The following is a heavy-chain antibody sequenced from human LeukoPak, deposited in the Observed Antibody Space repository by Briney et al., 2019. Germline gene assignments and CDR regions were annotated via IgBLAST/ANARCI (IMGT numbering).Heavy chain of an antibody. Sequence: PSETLSLTCTVSGYSISSGYYWGWIRQPPGKGLEWIGSIYHSGSTYYNPSLKSRVTISVDTSKNQFSLKLSSVTAADTAVYYCARTEEYSSSSFAFDYWGQGTLVTVSS. V-gene: IGHV4-38-2*02. J-gene: IGHJ4*02. CDR1: GYSISSGYY. CDR3: ARTEEYSSSSFAFDY. D-gene: IGHD6-6*01. CDR2: IYHSGST.